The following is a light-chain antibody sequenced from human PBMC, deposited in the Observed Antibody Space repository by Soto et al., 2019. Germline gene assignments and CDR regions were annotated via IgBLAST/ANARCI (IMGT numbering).Light chain of an antibody. CDR3: ATWDDDVTGPV. CDR1: SSDVGGYNY. J-gene: IGLJ3*02. Sequence: QSALTQPASVSGSPGQSITISCTGTSSDVGGYNYVSWYQQHPGKAPKLMIYEVSNRPSGVSNRFSGSKSGNTASLTISGLQAEDEADYYCATWDDDVTGPVFGGGTKITVL. V-gene: IGLV2-14*01. CDR2: EVS.